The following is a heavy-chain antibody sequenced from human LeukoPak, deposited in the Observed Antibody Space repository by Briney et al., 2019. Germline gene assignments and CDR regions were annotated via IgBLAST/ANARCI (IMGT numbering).Heavy chain of an antibody. V-gene: IGHV4-4*07. CDR2: IYTSGST. Sequence: PSETLSLTCTVSGGSISSYYWSWIRQPAGKGLEWIGRIYTSGSTNYNPSLKSRVTMSVDTSKNQFSLKLSSVTAADTAVYYCARNGYDFWSGYYSYYYYGMDVWGQGTTVTVSS. J-gene: IGHJ6*02. CDR3: ARNGYDFWSGYYSYYYYGMDV. D-gene: IGHD3-3*01. CDR1: GGSISSYY.